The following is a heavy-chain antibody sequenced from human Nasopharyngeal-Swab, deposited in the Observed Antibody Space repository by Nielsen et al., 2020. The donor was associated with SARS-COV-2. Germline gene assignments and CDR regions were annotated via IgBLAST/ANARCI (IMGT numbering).Heavy chain of an antibody. Sequence: GSLRLSCTVSGGSISSSSYYWGWIRQPPGKGLEWIGSIYYSGSTYYNPSLNSRVTISVDTSKNQFSLKLRYVTATDTAVYYCARGSSATLYYHYYGLDVWGQGTTVTVSS. V-gene: IGHV4-39*01. J-gene: IGHJ6*02. CDR1: GGSISSSSYY. D-gene: IGHD6-13*01. CDR3: ARGSSATLYYHYYGLDV. CDR2: IYYSGST.